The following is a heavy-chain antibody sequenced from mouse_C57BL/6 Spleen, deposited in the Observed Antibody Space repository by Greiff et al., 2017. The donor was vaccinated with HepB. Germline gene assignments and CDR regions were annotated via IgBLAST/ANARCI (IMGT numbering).Heavy chain of an antibody. Sequence: QVQLKESGAELVRPGASVTLSCKASGYTFTDYEMHWVKQTPVHGLEWIGAIDPETGGTAYNQKFKGKAILTADKSSSTAYMELRSLTSEDSAVYYCTRAYDGPLFAYWGQGTLVTVSA. V-gene: IGHV1-15*01. CDR2: IDPETGGT. J-gene: IGHJ3*01. CDR3: TRAYDGPLFAY. CDR1: GYTFTDYE. D-gene: IGHD2-3*01.